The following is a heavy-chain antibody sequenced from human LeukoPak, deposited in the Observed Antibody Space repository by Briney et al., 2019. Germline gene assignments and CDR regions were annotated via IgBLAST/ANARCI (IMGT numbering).Heavy chain of an antibody. D-gene: IGHD1-1*01. V-gene: IGHV4-59*11. CDR1: GGSISSHY. CDR3: AKDGGTASFDY. J-gene: IGHJ4*02. CDR2: IYYSGST. Sequence: SETLSLTCTVSGGSISSHYWSWIRQPPGKGLEWIGYIYYSGSTNYNPSLKSRVTISVDTSKNQFSLKLSSVTAADTAVYYCAKDGGTASFDYWGQGTLVTVSS.